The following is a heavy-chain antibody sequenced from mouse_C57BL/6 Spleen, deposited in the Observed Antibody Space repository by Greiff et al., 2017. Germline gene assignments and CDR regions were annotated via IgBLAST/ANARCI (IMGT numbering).Heavy chain of an antibody. V-gene: IGHV1-81*01. CDR3: ARDYDGRDAY. CDR2: IYPRSGNT. J-gene: IGHJ3*01. CDR1: GYTFTSYG. D-gene: IGHD2-4*01. Sequence: VQGVESGAELARPGASVKLSCKASGYTFTSYGISWVKQRTGQGLEWIGEIYPRSGNTYYNEKFKGKATLTADKSSSTAYMGLRSMTSEDSAVYFCARDYDGRDAYWGQGTLVTVSA.